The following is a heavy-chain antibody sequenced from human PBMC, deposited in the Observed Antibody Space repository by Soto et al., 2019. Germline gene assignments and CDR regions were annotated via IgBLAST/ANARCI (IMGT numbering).Heavy chain of an antibody. Sequence: SETLSLTCAVSGGSISSGGYSWSWIRQPPGKGLEWIGYIYHSGSTYYNPSLKSRVTISVDRSKNQFSLKLSSVTAADTAVYYCARIIAAASGGMDVWGQGTTVTVSS. CDR1: GGSISSGGYS. J-gene: IGHJ6*02. CDR2: IYHSGST. D-gene: IGHD6-13*01. CDR3: ARIIAAASGGMDV. V-gene: IGHV4-30-2*01.